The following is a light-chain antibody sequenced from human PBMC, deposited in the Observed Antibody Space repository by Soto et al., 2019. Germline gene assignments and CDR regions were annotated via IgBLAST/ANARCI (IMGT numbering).Light chain of an antibody. CDR1: ESISRW. CDR2: KAS. CDR3: KKDTAHLLGK. Sequence: LSPPTLSGSVGDRVTITCRASESISRWLAWYQQKPGKAPKLLIYKASNLESGVPSRFSGISSGTEFTLTISDLHTDAYPPYCSKKDTAHLLGKIAQGTKVDIK. J-gene: IGKJ1*01. V-gene: IGKV1-5*03.